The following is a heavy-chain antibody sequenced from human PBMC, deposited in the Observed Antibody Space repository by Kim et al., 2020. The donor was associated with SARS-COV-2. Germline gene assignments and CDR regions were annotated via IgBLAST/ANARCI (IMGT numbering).Heavy chain of an antibody. CDR2: IYYSGST. CDR3: ARQRPPFYDYVWGSYRYPFDY. J-gene: IGHJ4*02. Sequence: SETLSLTCTVSGGSISSSSYYWGWIRQPPGKGLEWIGSIYYSGSTYYNPFLKSRVTISVDTSKNQFSLKLSSVTAADTAVYYCARQRPPFYDYVWGSYRYPFDYWGQGTLVTVSS. D-gene: IGHD3-16*02. V-gene: IGHV4-39*01. CDR1: GGSISSSSYY.